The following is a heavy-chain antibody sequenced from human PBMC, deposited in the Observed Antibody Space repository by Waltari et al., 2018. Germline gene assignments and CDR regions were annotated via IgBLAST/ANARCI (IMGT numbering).Heavy chain of an antibody. CDR1: GFTFSSYW. CDR3: VGGSGSYHY. D-gene: IGHD3-10*01. Sequence: EVQLVESGGGLVKPGGSLRLSCAASGFTFSSYWMSWVRQAPGKGREWVANIKQDGSEKDYVDSVKGRFTISRDNAKNSLYLQMNSLRAEDTAVYYCVGGSGSYHYWGQGTLVTVSS. CDR2: IKQDGSEK. V-gene: IGHV3-7*01. J-gene: IGHJ4*02.